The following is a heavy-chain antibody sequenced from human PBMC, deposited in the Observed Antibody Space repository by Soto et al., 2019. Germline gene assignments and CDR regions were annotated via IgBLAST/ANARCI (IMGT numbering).Heavy chain of an antibody. V-gene: IGHV4-59*08. J-gene: IGHJ4*02. D-gene: IGHD5-12*01. CDR1: GGSISSYY. CDR3: ARQNIVATIVDY. Sequence: SETLSLTCTVSGGSISSYYWSWIRQPPGKGLEWIGYIYYSGSTNYNPSLKSRVTISVDTSKNQFSLKLSSVTAADTAVYYCARQNIVATIVDYWGQGTLVTV. CDR2: IYYSGST.